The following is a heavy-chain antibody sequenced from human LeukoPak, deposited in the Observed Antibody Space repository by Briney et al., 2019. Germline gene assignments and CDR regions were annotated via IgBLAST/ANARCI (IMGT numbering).Heavy chain of an antibody. D-gene: IGHD2-15*01. CDR3: ARDSVVAAYEPRFDY. CDR2: ISPYNGNT. CDR1: GYTFTSYG. V-gene: IGHV1-18*01. Sequence: GASVTVSFTTSGYTFTSYGVSWVRQAPGQGLEWMGWISPYNGNTNYAQRLQGRVTMTTDTSTSTAYMELRSLRSDDTAVYYCARDSVVAAYEPRFDYWGQGTLVTVSS. J-gene: IGHJ4*02.